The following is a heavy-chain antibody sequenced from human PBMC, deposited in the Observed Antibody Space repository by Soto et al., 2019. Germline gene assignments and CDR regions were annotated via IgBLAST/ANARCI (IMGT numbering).Heavy chain of an antibody. CDR1: GFTFSSYW. CDR2: IRQDGSEK. V-gene: IGHV3-7*05. CDR3: AKDFVSRKGVYPPFDI. Sequence: SLRLSCAASGFTFSSYWMSWVRQAPGKGLEWVANIRQDGSEKYYVDSVKGRFTISRDNAKNSLYLQMNSLRAEDTAVYYCAKDFVSRKGVYPPFDIGGPGKMLT. D-gene: IGHD2-8*01. J-gene: IGHJ3*02.